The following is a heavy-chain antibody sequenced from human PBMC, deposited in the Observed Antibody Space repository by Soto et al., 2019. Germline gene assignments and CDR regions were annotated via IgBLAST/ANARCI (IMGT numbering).Heavy chain of an antibody. V-gene: IGHV1-69*12. Sequence: QVQLVQSGAEVKKPGSSVKVSCKASGGTFSSYAISWVRQAPGQGLEWMGGIIPIFGTANYAQKFQGRVTISAAESTSTAYMGLSSLRSEDTAVYYCASLEKPNFDHNDYWGQGTLVTVSS. CDR2: IIPIFGTA. CDR1: GGTFSSYA. CDR3: ASLEKPNFDHNDY. J-gene: IGHJ4*02. D-gene: IGHD1-1*01.